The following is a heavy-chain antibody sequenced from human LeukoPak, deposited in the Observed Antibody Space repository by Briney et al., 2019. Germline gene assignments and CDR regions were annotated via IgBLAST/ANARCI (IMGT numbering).Heavy chain of an antibody. CDR2: INHSGST. D-gene: IGHD4-17*01. J-gene: IGHJ4*02. V-gene: IGHV4-34*01. Sequence: PSETLSLICAVYGGSFSGYYWSWIRQPPGKGLEWIGEINHSGSTNYNPSLKSRVTISVDTSKNQFSLKLSSVTAADTAVYYCARGHYGDYHFDYWGQGTLVTVSS. CDR3: ARGHYGDYHFDY. CDR1: GGSFSGYY.